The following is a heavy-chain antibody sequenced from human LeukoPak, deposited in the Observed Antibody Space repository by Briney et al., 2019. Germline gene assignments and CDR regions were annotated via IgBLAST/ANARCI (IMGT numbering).Heavy chain of an antibody. J-gene: IGHJ6*04. D-gene: IGHD6-6*01. CDR1: GFSFSSYS. Sequence: GGSLRLSCAASGFSFSSYSMNWARQAPGKGLEWVSYINEGSTYTYYAKSVKGRFTISRDNAKNSLYLQMNSLRGEDTAVYYCARDDAATARASGMDVWGKGTTVTVSS. CDR3: ARDDAATARASGMDV. V-gene: IGHV3-21*01. CDR2: INEGSTYT.